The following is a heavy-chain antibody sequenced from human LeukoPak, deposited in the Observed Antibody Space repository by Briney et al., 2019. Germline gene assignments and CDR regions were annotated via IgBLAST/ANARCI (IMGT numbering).Heavy chain of an antibody. CDR2: ISGSGGST. J-gene: IGHJ4*02. CDR1: GFTFSSYA. D-gene: IGHD2-2*01. CDR3: AKDARQTAAMVKADYFDY. V-gene: IGHV3-23*01. Sequence: GGSLRLSCAASGFTFSSYAMSWVRQAPGKGLEWVSAISGSGGSTYYADSVKGRFTISRDNSKNTLYLQMNSLRAEDTAVYYCAKDARQTAAMVKADYFDYWGQGTLVTVSS.